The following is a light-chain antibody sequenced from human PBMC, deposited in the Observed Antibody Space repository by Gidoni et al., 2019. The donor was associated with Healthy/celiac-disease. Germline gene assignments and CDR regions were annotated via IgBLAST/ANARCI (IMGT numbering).Light chain of an antibody. CDR3: RRSYSTPWT. CDR1: QSISSY. Sequence: DIQMTQSPSSLSASVGDRVTITCRASQSISSYLNWYQQKPGKAPKLLIYAASSLQSGVPSRFSDSGSGTDFTLTISSLQPEDFATYYCRRSYSTPWTFGQGTKVEIK. J-gene: IGKJ1*01. V-gene: IGKV1-39*01. CDR2: AAS.